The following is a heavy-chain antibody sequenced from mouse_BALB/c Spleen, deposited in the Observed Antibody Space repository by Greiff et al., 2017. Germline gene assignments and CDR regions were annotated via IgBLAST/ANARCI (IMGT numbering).Heavy chain of an antibody. V-gene: IGHV6-3*01. CDR3: TDEEVRSRGAFDY. CDR1: GFTFSSYW. CDR2: IRLKSDNYAT. D-gene: IGHD2-14*01. J-gene: IGHJ2*01. Sequence: EVKVEESGGGLVQPGGSMKLSCVASGFTFSSYWMSWVRQSPEKGLEWVAEIRLKSDNYATHYAESVKGKFTISRDDSKSRLYLQMNSLRAEDTGIYYCTDEEVRSRGAFDYWGQGTTLTVSS.